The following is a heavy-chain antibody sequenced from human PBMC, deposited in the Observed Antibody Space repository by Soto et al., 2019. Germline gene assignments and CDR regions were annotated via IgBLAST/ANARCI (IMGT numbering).Heavy chain of an antibody. Sequence: SQTLSLTCAISGDSVSSNSAAWNWIRQSPSRGLEWLGRTYYRSKWYNDYAVSVKSRITINPDTSKNQFSLQLNSVTPEDTAVYYCARHGRNTPIAQLRHYAMDVWGQGTTVTVSS. CDR1: GDSVSSNSAA. J-gene: IGHJ6*02. CDR2: TYYRSKWYN. CDR3: ARHGRNTPIAQLRHYAMDV. V-gene: IGHV6-1*01. D-gene: IGHD2-15*01.